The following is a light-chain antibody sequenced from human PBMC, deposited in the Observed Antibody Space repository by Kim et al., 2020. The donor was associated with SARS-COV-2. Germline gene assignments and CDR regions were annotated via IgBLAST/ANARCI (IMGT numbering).Light chain of an antibody. CDR1: GSDVGAHSY. CDR3: SSFTTVNTFYV. Sequence: QSALTQPVSVSGSPGQSITISCTGTGSDVGAHSYVSWYQQHPGKAPKLILYDVTDRPSGVSDRFSGSKSGNTASLTITGLRAEDEADYYCSSFTTVNTFYVFGTGTKVAVL. CDR2: DVT. V-gene: IGLV2-14*03. J-gene: IGLJ1*01.